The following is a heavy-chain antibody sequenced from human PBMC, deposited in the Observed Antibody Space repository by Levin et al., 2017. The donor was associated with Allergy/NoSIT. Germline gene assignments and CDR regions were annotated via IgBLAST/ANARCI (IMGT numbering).Heavy chain of an antibody. J-gene: IGHJ6*03. CDR3: ARLSGSGNFRVNFYHMDV. CDR2: ISDSGFT. CDR1: GASISSHY. V-gene: IGHV4-59*08. Sequence: PSETLSLTCAVSGASISSHYWSWIRQTPEKGLEWIGYISDSGFTHYNPSLESRVTMSLDTSENQFSLRLSSVTAADTAVYFCARLSGSGNFRVNFYHMDVWGKGTTVTVSS. D-gene: IGHD3-10*01.